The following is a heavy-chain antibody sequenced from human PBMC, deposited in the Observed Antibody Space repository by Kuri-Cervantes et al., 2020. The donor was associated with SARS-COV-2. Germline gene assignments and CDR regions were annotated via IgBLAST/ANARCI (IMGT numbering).Heavy chain of an antibody. CDR3: ARVGDYYGSGSVDY. V-gene: IGHV4-34*01. Sequence: SETLSLTCAVYGGSFNGYYWSWIRQPPGKGLEWIGEINHSGSTNYNPSLESRVTISVDTSKNQFSLKLSSVTAADTAVYYCARVGDYYGSGSVDYWGQGTLVTVSS. J-gene: IGHJ4*02. CDR1: GGSFNGYY. CDR2: INHSGST. D-gene: IGHD3-10*01.